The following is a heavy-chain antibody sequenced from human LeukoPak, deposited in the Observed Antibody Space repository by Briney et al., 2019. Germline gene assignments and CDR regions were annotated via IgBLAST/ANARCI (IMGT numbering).Heavy chain of an antibody. J-gene: IGHJ4*02. CDR3: TTDPFIAAAGGFDY. Sequence: PGGSLRLSCAASGFTFSSYAMNWVRQAPGKGLEWVGRIKSKTDGGTTDYAAPVKGRFTISTDDSKNTLYLQMNRLKTEDTAVYYCTTDPFIAAAGGFDYWGQGTLVTVSS. CDR1: GFTFSSYA. CDR2: IKSKTDGGTT. D-gene: IGHD6-13*01. V-gene: IGHV3-15*01.